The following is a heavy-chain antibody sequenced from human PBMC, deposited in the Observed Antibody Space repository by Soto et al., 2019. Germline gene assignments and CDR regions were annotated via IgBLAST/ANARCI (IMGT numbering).Heavy chain of an antibody. D-gene: IGHD1-20*01. J-gene: IGHJ3*01. CDR2: IYYNGDT. V-gene: IGHV4-39*01. CDR1: GGSVSSGNYF. CDR3: GKRLIDTWNQGHAFDF. Sequence: QLQLQESGPGLVKPAETLSLKCAVSGGSVSSGNYFWGWIRQPPGKGLEWIGNIYYNGDTYYSPSPKARSPMSVDTAQNQFPLRLTSLPAEDTAVYSRGKRLIDTWNQGHAFDFWGQGTLVTVSS.